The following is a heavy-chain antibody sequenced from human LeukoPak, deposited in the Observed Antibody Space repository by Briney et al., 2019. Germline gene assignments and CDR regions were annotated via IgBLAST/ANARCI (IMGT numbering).Heavy chain of an antibody. Sequence: PGRSLRLSCAASGFTFSSYGMHWVRQAPGKGLEWVAVISYDGSNKYYADSVKGRFTISRDNSKNTLYLQMNSLRAEDTAVYYCARDAGELRYALDIWGQGTMVTVSS. CDR2: ISYDGSNK. V-gene: IGHV3-30*19. D-gene: IGHD1-26*01. J-gene: IGHJ3*02. CDR1: GFTFSSYG. CDR3: ARDAGELRYALDI.